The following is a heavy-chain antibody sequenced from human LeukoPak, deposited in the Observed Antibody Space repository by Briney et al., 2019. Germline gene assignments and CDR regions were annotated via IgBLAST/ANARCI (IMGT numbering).Heavy chain of an antibody. D-gene: IGHD3-10*01. Sequence: AASVKVSCKAFGYGFTSYYIHWVRQAPGQGLERMGIINPSVGGTTYARQFQGRVTMTRDTSTSTVYMELSSLRSEDTAVYYCARHGSGRYYPAEGRVDYWGQGTLVTVSS. J-gene: IGHJ4*02. V-gene: IGHV1-46*03. CDR2: INPSVGGT. CDR1: GYGFTSYY. CDR3: ARHGSGRYYPAEGRVDY.